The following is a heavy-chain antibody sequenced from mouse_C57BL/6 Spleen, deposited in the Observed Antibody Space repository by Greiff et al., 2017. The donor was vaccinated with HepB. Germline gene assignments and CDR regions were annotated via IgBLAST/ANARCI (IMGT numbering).Heavy chain of an antibody. CDR3: ARSLYDYDEGFDY. CDR1: GYTFTDYN. V-gene: IGHV1-18*01. J-gene: IGHJ2*01. D-gene: IGHD2-4*01. Sequence: VQLQQSGPELVKPGASVKIPCKASGYTFTDYNMDWVKQSHGKSLEWFGDINPNNGGTIYNQKFKGKATLTVDKSSSTAYMELRSLTSEDTAVYYCARSLYDYDEGFDYWGQGTTLTVSS. CDR2: INPNNGGT.